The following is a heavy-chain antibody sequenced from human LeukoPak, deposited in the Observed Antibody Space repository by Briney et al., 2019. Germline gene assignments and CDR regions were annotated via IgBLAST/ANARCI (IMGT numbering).Heavy chain of an antibody. CDR1: GFTFSDYY. CDR2: ISSSGTTI. V-gene: IGHV3-11*04. CDR3: ARDNYDSSTPYYFDY. J-gene: IGHJ4*02. D-gene: IGHD3-22*01. Sequence: GGSLRLSCAASGFTFSDYYMSWIRQAPGKGLEWVSYISSSGTTIYYADSVKGRFTISRDNAKNSLYLQMNSLRAEDTAVYYCARDNYDSSTPYYFDYWGQGTLVTVSS.